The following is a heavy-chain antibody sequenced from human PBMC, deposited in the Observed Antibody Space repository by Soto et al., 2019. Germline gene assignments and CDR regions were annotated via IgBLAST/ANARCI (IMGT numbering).Heavy chain of an antibody. CDR3: ARGVGSGSYYNQYNWFDP. CDR1: GYPFTHYG. V-gene: IGHV1-18*01. D-gene: IGHD3-10*01. CDR2: INVYNGNT. Sequence: GASVKGSCKASGYPFTHYGISWGRQAPGQRLEWMGWINVYNGNTKYAQKVQGRVTMTTDTSTSTAYMELRSLRSDDTAVYYCARGVGSGSYYNQYNWFDPWGQGTLVTVSS. J-gene: IGHJ5*02.